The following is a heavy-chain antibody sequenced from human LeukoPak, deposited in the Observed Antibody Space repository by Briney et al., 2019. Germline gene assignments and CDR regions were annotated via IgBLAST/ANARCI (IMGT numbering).Heavy chain of an antibody. Sequence: GGSLRLSCAASGFTFSTYWMHWVRQAPGKGLVWVSRINGDGGSPSYADSVKGRFTISRDNSKKTLDLQMSSLRAEDTAIYYCAKDGNSSGWYAHWGQGTLVTVSS. CDR2: INGDGGSP. D-gene: IGHD6-19*01. CDR1: GFTFSTYW. J-gene: IGHJ5*02. CDR3: AKDGNSSGWYAH. V-gene: IGHV3-74*01.